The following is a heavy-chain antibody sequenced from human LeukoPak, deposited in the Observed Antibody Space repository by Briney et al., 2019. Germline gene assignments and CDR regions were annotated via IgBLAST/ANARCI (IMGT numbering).Heavy chain of an antibody. V-gene: IGHV4-39*01. D-gene: IGHD2-21*01. Sequence: SETLSLTCTVSGGSISSSSYYWGWTRQPPGKGLEWIGSIYYSGSTYYNPSLKSRVTISVDTSKNQFSLKLSSVTATDTAVYYCARHTRVEHIVVSGTFDYWGQGTLVTVSS. CDR1: GGSISSSSYY. J-gene: IGHJ4*02. CDR2: IYYSGST. CDR3: ARHTRVEHIVVSGTFDY.